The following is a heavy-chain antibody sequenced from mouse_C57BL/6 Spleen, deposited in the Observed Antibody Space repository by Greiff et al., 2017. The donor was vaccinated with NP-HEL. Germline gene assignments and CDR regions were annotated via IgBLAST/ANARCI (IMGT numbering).Heavy chain of an antibody. Sequence: QVQLQQPGAELVKPGASVKLSCKASGYTFTSYWMHWVKQRPGQGLEWIGMIHPNSGSTNYNEKFKSKATLTVDKSSSTAYTQLSSLTSEDSAVYYCARGGTGFAYWGQGTLVTVSA. CDR1: GYTFTSYW. V-gene: IGHV1-64*01. CDR2: IHPNSGST. CDR3: ARGGTGFAY. J-gene: IGHJ3*01. D-gene: IGHD4-1*01.